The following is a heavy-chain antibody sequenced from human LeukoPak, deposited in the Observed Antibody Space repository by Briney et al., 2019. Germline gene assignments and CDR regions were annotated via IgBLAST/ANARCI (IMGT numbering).Heavy chain of an antibody. D-gene: IGHD3-10*01. CDR1: GFTVSSNY. CDR3: AKDQVVRGVTGWFDP. J-gene: IGHJ5*02. CDR2: IYSGGTT. V-gene: IGHV3-53*01. Sequence: GGSLRLSCAASGFTVSSNYMSWVRQAPGKGLEWVSVIYSGGTTYYADSVKGRFTISRDNSNNTLYLQMNSLRAEDTAVYYCAKDQVVRGVTGWFDPWGQGTLVTVSS.